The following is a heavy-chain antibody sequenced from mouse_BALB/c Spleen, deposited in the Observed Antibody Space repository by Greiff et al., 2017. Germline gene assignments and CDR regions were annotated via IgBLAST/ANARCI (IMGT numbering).Heavy chain of an antibody. CDR2: INSNGGST. V-gene: IGHV5-6-3*01. D-gene: IGHD1-1*01. CDR1: GFTFSSYG. CDR3: ARDTTVVATEAMDY. J-gene: IGHJ4*01. Sequence: EVQVVESGGGLVQPGGSLKLSCAASGFTFSSYGMSWVRQTPDKRLELVATINSNGGSTYYPDSVKGRFTISRDNAKNTLYLQMSSLKSEDTAMYYCARDTTVVATEAMDYWGQGTSVTVSS.